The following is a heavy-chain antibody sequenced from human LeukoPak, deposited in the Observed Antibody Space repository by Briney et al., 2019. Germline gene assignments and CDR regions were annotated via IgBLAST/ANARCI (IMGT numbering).Heavy chain of an antibody. V-gene: IGHV3-23*01. CDR3: ARKYGSGSYYYMDV. CDR2: ISGSGGST. Sequence: GGSLRLSCAASGFTFSSYAMSWVRQAPGKGLEWVSAISGSGGSTYYADSVKGRFTISRDNAKNSLYLQMNSLRAEDTAVYYCARKYGSGSYYYMDVWGKGTTVTVSS. D-gene: IGHD3-10*01. CDR1: GFTFSSYA. J-gene: IGHJ6*03.